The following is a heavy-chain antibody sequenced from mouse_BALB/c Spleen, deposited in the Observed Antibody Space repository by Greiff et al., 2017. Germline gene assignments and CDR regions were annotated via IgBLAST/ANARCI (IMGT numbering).Heavy chain of an antibody. J-gene: IGHJ4*01. CDR1: GYSITSGYY. V-gene: IGHV3-6*02. D-gene: IGHD3-3*01. Sequence: DVQLVESGPGLVKPSQSLSLTCSVTGYSITSGYYWNWIRQFPGNKLEWMGYISYDGSNNYNPSLKNRISITRDTSKNQFFLKLNSVTTEDTATYYCARRDGFYAMDYWGQGTSVTVSS. CDR3: ARRDGFYAMDY. CDR2: ISYDGSN.